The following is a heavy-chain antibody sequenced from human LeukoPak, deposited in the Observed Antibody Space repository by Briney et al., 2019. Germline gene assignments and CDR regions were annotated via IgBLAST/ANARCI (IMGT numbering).Heavy chain of an antibody. CDR3: AREGTYYYDSSGYWDAFDI. J-gene: IGHJ3*02. CDR1: GGTFSSYA. V-gene: IGHV1-18*01. Sequence: ASVKVSCKASGGTFSSYAISWVRQAPGQGLEWMGWISAYNGNTNYAQKLQGRVTMTTDTSTSTAYMELRSLRSDDTAVYYCAREGTYYYDSSGYWDAFDIWGQGTMVTVSS. CDR2: ISAYNGNT. D-gene: IGHD3-22*01.